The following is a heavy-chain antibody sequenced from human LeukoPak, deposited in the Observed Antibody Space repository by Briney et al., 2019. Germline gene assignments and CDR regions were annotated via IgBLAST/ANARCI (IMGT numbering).Heavy chain of an antibody. CDR3: ARGSDSSSLEFFMDV. CDR2: INPNSGGT. D-gene: IGHD6-6*01. CDR1: GYTFTGYY. J-gene: IGHJ6*03. Sequence: ASVKVSRKASGYTFTGYYMHWVRQAPGQGLEWMGWINPNSGGTNYAQKFQGRVTMTRDTSISTAYMELSRLRSDDTAVYYCARGSDSSSLEFFMDVWGKGTTVTVSS. V-gene: IGHV1-2*02.